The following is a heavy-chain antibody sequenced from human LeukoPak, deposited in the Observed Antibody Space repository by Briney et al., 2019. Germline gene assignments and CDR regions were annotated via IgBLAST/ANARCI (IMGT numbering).Heavy chain of an antibody. CDR3: ARDWGLSGSYYGFSDY. CDR1: GYTFTAYY. D-gene: IGHD3-10*01. J-gene: IGHJ4*02. V-gene: IGHV1-2*02. CDR2: ISPNTGGT. Sequence: ASVNVSFKSSGYTFTAYYIHGVRLAPGQGREWMGWISPNTGGTNYAQTFQGRVTMTRDTSISTAYMDLRRLTYDDTAVYYCARDWGLSGSYYGFSDYWGQGTLVTVSS.